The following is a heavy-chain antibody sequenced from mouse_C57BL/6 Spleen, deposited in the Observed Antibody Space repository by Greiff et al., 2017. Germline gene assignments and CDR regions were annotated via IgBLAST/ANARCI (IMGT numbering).Heavy chain of an antibody. J-gene: IGHJ4*01. CDR3: AREGLWLRRAMDY. CDR2: ISDGGSYT. Sequence: DVMLVESGGGLVKPGGSLKLSCAASGFTFSSYAMSWVRQTPEKRLEWVATISDGGSYTYYPDNVKGRFTISRDNAKNNLYLQMSHLKSEDTAMYYCAREGLWLRRAMDYWGQGTSVTVSS. D-gene: IGHD2-2*01. CDR1: GFTFSSYA. V-gene: IGHV5-4*01.